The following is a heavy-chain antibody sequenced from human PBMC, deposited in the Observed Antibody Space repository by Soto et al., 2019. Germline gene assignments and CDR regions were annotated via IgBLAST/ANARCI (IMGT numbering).Heavy chain of an antibody. CDR2: IYYSGIT. J-gene: IGHJ5*02. Sequence: QVQLQESGPGLVKPSETLSLTCTVSGGSINSYYWSWIRQPPGKGLEWIGYIYYSGITNYNPSLKSRVNISVDTSKNQFSLKLTSVTAADTAVYYCARGVAAAGYNWFDPWGQGTLVTVSS. D-gene: IGHD6-13*01. V-gene: IGHV4-59*01. CDR1: GGSINSYY. CDR3: ARGVAAAGYNWFDP.